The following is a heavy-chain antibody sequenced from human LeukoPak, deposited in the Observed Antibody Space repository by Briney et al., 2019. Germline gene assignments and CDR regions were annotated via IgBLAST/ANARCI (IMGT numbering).Heavy chain of an antibody. D-gene: IGHD3-22*01. CDR1: GFTFSSYA. J-gene: IGHJ4*02. V-gene: IGHV3-30-3*01. CDR2: ISYDGSNK. CDR3: ARDSDSSGYYYVPLGY. Sequence: GGSLRLSCAASGFTFSSYAMHWVRQAPGKGLEWVAVISYDGSNKYYADSVKGRFTISRDNSKNTLYLQMNSLRAEDTAVYYCARDSDSSGYYYVPLGYWGQGTLVTVSS.